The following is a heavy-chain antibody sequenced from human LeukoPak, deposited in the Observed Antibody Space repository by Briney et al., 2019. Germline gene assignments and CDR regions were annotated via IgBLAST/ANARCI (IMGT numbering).Heavy chain of an antibody. D-gene: IGHD3-10*01. V-gene: IGHV4-59*12. J-gene: IGHJ4*02. CDR3: ARDGSGSYSFDY. CDR1: GGSISSYY. CDR2: IYYSGST. Sequence: PSETLSLTCTVSGGSISSYYWSWIRQPPGKGLEWIGYIYYSGSTNYNPSLKSRVTISVDRSKNQFSLKLSSVTAADTAVYYCARDGSGSYSFDYWGQGTLVTVSS.